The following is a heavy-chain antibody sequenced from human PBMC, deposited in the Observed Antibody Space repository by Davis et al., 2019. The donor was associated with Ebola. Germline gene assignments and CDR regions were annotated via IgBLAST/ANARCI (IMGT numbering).Heavy chain of an antibody. D-gene: IGHD6-19*01. V-gene: IGHV3-21*01. Sequence: PGGSLRLSCAASGFTFSSYSMNWVRQAPGKGLEWVSSISSSSSYIYYADSVKGRFTISRDNAKNSLYLQMNSLRAEDTAVYYCAREGIYRSGWYAYYYYGMDVWGQGTTVTVSS. J-gene: IGHJ6*02. CDR3: AREGIYRSGWYAYYYYGMDV. CDR2: ISSSSSYI. CDR1: GFTFSSYS.